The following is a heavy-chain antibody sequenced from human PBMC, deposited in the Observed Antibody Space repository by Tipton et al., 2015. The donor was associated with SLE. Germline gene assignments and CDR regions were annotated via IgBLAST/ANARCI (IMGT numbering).Heavy chain of an antibody. Sequence: GSLRLSCAVSGFTVGGNYMNWVRQAPGKGLEWVSAIFSSGSTYYADSVKGRFTISRDNSKNTLYLQMNSLRAEDTAVYYCARDRVDAFDIWGQGTMVTVSS. V-gene: IGHV3-66*01. CDR3: ARDRVDAFDI. D-gene: IGHD2-15*01. CDR1: GFTVGGNY. J-gene: IGHJ3*02. CDR2: IFSSGST.